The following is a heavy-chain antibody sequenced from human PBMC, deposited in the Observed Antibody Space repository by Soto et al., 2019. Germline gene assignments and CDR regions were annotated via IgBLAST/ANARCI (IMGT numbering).Heavy chain of an antibody. Sequence: SETLSLTCTVSGGSISSSSYYWGWIRQPPGKGLEWIGSIYYSGSTYYNPSLKSRVTISVDTSKNQFSLKLSSVTAADTAVYYCARESSGHMIPSYGMDVRGQGTTVTVSS. D-gene: IGHD3-16*01. CDR3: ARESSGHMIPSYGMDV. CDR1: GGSISSSSYY. J-gene: IGHJ6*01. CDR2: IYYSGST. V-gene: IGHV4-39*02.